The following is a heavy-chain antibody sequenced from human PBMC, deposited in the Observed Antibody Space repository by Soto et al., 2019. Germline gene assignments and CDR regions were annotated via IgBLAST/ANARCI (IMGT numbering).Heavy chain of an antibody. V-gene: IGHV4-34*01. Sequence: NPWETLSLTCAVYSGSFSGYYWSWIRQPPGKGLEWIGEINHSGSTNYNPSLKSRVTISVDTSKNQFSLKLSSVTAADTAVYYCARAVFGEYEDTLLDYYYYGMDVWGQGTTVTVSS. J-gene: IGHJ6*02. CDR3: ARAVFGEYEDTLLDYYYYGMDV. CDR2: INHSGST. D-gene: IGHD3-10*02. CDR1: SGSFSGYY.